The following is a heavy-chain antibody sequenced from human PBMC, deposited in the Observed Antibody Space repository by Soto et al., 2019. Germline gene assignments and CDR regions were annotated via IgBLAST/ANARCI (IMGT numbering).Heavy chain of an antibody. CDR1: GGSFSGYY. CDR2: INHSGST. Sequence: SETLSLTCAVYGGSFSGYYWSWIRQPPGKGLEWIGEINHSGSTNYNPFLKSRVTISVDTSKNQFSLKLSSVTAADTAVYYCARGLSYDILTGKSYFDYWGQGTLVTVSS. V-gene: IGHV4-34*01. CDR3: ARGLSYDILTGKSYFDY. D-gene: IGHD3-9*01. J-gene: IGHJ4*02.